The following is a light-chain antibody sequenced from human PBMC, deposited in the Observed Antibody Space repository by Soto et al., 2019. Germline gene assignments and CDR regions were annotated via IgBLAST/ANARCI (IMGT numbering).Light chain of an antibody. V-gene: IGKV1-5*01. CDR2: DVS. CDR1: QSLTGR. Sequence: DIQMTQSPSILSASIGDRVTLTCRASQSLTGRLAWYQQKPGRPPKLLIYDVSNLESGVPSRFSGSESGTNFTLTISSLRPDDFATFYCQQYKVYPYTFGQGTRLDI. J-gene: IGKJ2*01. CDR3: QQYKVYPYT.